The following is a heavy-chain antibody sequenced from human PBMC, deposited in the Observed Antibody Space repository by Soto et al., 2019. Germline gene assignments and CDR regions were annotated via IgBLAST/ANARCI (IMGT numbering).Heavy chain of an antibody. CDR1: GFTFSNNA. Sequence: QVHLVESGGGVVQSGRPLRLSCVGSGFTFSNNAMHWVLQAPGKGLDWVAFISYDASEIFYADSVKGRFTISRDNPKNTLFLHMTSPRADDTAVYYCAIARVLDSSLDHWGQGTLVTVSS. CDR3: AIARVLDSSLDH. J-gene: IGHJ4*02. V-gene: IGHV3-30*03. CDR2: ISYDASEI. D-gene: IGHD1-1*01.